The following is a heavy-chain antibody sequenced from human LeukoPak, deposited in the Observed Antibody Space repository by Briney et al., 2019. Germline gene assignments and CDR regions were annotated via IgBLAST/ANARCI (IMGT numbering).Heavy chain of an antibody. CDR1: GFTFRSYS. D-gene: IGHD3-10*02. CDR3: AELGITMIGGV. CDR2: ISSSSSAI. Sequence: PGGSLRLSCVAPGFTFRSYSMNWVRQAPGKGLEWVSYISSSSSAIYYADSVKGRFTISRDNAKNSLYLQMNSLRAEDTAVYYCAELGITMIGGVWGKGTTVTISS. V-gene: IGHV3-48*01. J-gene: IGHJ6*04.